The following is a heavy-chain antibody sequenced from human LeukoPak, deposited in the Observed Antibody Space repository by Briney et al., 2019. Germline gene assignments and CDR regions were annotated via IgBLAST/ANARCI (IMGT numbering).Heavy chain of an antibody. CDR2: IKSKTDGETT. CDR3: ITDPGAWAPI. D-gene: IGHD1-26*01. CDR1: GFTFSSYG. V-gene: IGHV3-15*01. Sequence: PWRSLRLSCAASGFTFSSYGMHWVRQAPGKGLEWVGRIKSKTDGETTDYAAPVKGRFTISRDDSKNTLYLQMNRLNIGDTAVYYCITDPGAWAPIWGQGTMVTVSS. J-gene: IGHJ3*02.